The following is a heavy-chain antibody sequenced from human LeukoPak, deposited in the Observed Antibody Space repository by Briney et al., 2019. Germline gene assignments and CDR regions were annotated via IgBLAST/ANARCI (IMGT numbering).Heavy chain of an antibody. CDR1: GDSVSSDSYF. Sequence: SETLSLTCTVSGDSVSSDSYFWGWIRQPPGKGLEWIGYIYYTGSTNYNPSLKSRVTISVDTSENQFSLKLSSVTAADTAVYYCATQLGIRLVYWDQGTLVTVSS. J-gene: IGHJ4*02. CDR3: ATQLGIRLVY. D-gene: IGHD7-27*01. V-gene: IGHV4-61*01. CDR2: IYYTGST.